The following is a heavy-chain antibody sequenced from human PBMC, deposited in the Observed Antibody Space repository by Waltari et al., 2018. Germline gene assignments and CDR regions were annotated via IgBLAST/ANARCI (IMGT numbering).Heavy chain of an antibody. CDR2: IYYSGST. Sequence: QVQLQESGPGLVKPSQTLSLTCTVSGGSISSGGYYWSWIRQHPGKGLEWIEYIYYSGSTYYNPSLKSRVTISVDTSKNQFSLKLSSVTAADTAVYYCASHHSSGYHLIDYWGQGTLVTVSS. CDR3: ASHHSSGYHLIDY. V-gene: IGHV4-31*03. CDR1: GGSISSGGYY. D-gene: IGHD3-22*01. J-gene: IGHJ4*02.